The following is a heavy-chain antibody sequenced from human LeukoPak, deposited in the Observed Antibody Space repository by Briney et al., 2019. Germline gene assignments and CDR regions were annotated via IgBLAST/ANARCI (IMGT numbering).Heavy chain of an antibody. CDR2: ISGSGAKT. Sequence: GSLGPSFSVSGILFSNYGISLGRPAPGKGLGWVSGISGSGAKTYYADSVKGRFSISRDNSKNTVYLQVNSLRGEDTAVYYCAKDIRGYSSGWPWFDYWGQGTLVTVSP. J-gene: IGHJ4*02. V-gene: IGHV3-23*01. CDR3: AKDIRGYSSGWPWFDY. CDR1: GILFSNYG. D-gene: IGHD2-15*01.